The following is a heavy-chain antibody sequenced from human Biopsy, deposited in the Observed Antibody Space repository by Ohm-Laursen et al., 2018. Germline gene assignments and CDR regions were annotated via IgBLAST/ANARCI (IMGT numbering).Heavy chain of an antibody. CDR1: GYTFTGQY. Sequence: GASVKVSCKASGYTFTGQYLHWVRQAPGKGLEWMGGFAPENGKTVYAQNFQARVSMTEDTSTDTAYMELRSLRSEDTAVYFCARSLSAIRVYAFDIGGQGTMVTVSS. D-gene: IGHD6-13*01. J-gene: IGHJ3*02. V-gene: IGHV1-24*01. CDR2: FAPENGKT. CDR3: ARSLSAIRVYAFDI.